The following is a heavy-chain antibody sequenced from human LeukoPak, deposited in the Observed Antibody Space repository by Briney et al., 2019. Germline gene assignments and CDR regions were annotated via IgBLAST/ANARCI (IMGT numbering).Heavy chain of an antibody. V-gene: IGHV3-49*04. J-gene: IGHJ5*02. CDR2: IRSKAYGGTT. CDR3: TRARPYYYDRGWFDP. CDR1: GFTFGDYA. Sequence: GGPLRLSCTASGFTFGDYAMSWVRQAPGKGLEWVGFIRSKAYGGTTEYAASVKGRFTISRDDSKSIAYLQMNSLKTEDTAVYYCTRARPYYYDRGWFDPWGQGTLVTVSS. D-gene: IGHD3-22*01.